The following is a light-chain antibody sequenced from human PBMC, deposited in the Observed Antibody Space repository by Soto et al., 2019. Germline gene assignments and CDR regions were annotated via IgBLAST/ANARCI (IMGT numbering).Light chain of an antibody. J-gene: IGLJ2*01. CDR2: EGS. CDR3: GSSACSSTYVV. CDR1: SSDVGSYNL. V-gene: IGLV2-23*01. Sequence: QSALTQPASVSGSPGQSITISCTGTSSDVGSYNLVSWYQQHPGKAPKLMIYEGSKRPSGVSNRFSGSKSGNTASLTISGLQAGDSADYYCGSSACSSTYVVFGGGTKLTVL.